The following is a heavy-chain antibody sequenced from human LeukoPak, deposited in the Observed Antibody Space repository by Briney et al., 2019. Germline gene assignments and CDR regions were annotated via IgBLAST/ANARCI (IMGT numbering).Heavy chain of an antibody. CDR2: INPNSGGT. CDR3: ARDKILLWFGELLSDLTFDY. J-gene: IGHJ4*02. Sequence: APVKVSCKASGYTFTGYYMHWVRQAPGQGLEWMGWINPNSGGTNYAQKFQGRVTMTRDTSISTAYMELSRLRSDDTAVYYCARDKILLWFGELLSDLTFDYWGQGTLVTVSS. D-gene: IGHD3-10*01. V-gene: IGHV1-2*02. CDR1: GYTFTGYY.